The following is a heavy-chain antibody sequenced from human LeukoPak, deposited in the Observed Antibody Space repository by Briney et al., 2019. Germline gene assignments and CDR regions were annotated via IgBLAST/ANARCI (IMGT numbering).Heavy chain of an antibody. CDR1: GYTFTSYD. J-gene: IGHJ6*03. V-gene: IGHV1-8*01. Sequence: ASVKVSCKASGYTFTSYDINWVRQATGQGVEWMGWMNPYSGNTGYAQKLQGRVTMTRQTSKSTAYMELSSLRSEDTAVDYWARGFFPGRIGAARCYMFVWGKGATVTVSS. D-gene: IGHD6-13*01. CDR3: ARGFFPGRIGAARCYMFV. CDR2: MNPYSGNT.